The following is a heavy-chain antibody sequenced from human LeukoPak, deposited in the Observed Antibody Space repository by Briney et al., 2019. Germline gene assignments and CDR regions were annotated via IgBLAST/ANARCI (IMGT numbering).Heavy chain of an antibody. D-gene: IGHD6-6*01. J-gene: IGHJ6*02. Sequence: SVKVSCKASGGTFSSYAISWVRQAPGQGLEWMGGIIPIFGTANYAQKFQGRVTITADESTSTAYMELSSLRSEDTAVYYCARDPRSGSSAGWYYYYGMDVWGQGTTVTVSS. V-gene: IGHV1-69*13. CDR2: IIPIFGTA. CDR3: ARDPRSGSSAGWYYYYGMDV. CDR1: GGTFSSYA.